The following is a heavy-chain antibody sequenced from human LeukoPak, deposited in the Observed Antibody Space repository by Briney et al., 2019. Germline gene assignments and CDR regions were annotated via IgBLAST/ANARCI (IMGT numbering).Heavy chain of an antibody. D-gene: IGHD6-19*01. J-gene: IGHJ3*02. CDR2: IRSKANSYAT. Sequence: GGSLELSCAASGFTFSGSAMHWVRQASGKGLEWVGRIRSKANSYATAYAASVKGRFTISRDDSKNTAYLQMNSLKTEDTAVYYCTRNTYSSGDGDAFDIWGQGTMVTVSS. CDR3: TRNTYSSGDGDAFDI. CDR1: GFTFSGSA. V-gene: IGHV3-73*01.